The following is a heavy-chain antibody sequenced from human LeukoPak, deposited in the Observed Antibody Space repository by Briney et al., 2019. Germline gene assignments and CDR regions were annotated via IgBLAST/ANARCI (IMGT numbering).Heavy chain of an antibody. J-gene: IGHJ3*02. Sequence: GGSLRLSCAASGFTFSSCWMHWVRQDPGKGLVWVSRINSDGSNTIYADSVKDRFTMSRDNAKNTLYLEMNSLRAEDTAVYYCARDVVLSGTDAFDIWGQGTRVTVSS. CDR2: INSDGSNT. CDR3: ARDVVLSGTDAFDI. V-gene: IGHV3-74*01. CDR1: GFTFSSCW. D-gene: IGHD2-15*01.